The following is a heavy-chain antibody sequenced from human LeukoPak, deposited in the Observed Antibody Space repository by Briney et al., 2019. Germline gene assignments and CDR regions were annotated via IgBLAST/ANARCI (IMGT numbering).Heavy chain of an antibody. CDR3: ARVRTEWYIDL. CDR2: IKQDGSEK. V-gene: IGHV3-7*01. D-gene: IGHD2-8*02. CDR1: GFTFNKYW. J-gene: IGHJ2*01. Sequence: PGGSLRLSCAASGFTFNKYWMSWVRQAPGKGLEWVANIKQDGSEKSYAESVKGRFTISRDNAKNSLYLQLNSLRAEDTAIYYCARVRTEWYIDLWGRGTLVTVSP.